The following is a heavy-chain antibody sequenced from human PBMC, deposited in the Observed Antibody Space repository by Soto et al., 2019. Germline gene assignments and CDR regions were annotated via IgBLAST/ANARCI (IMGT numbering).Heavy chain of an antibody. Sequence: ASVKVSCKVSGYTLTELSMHWVRQAPGKGLEWMGGFDPEDGETIYAQKFQGRVTMTEDTSTDTAYMELSSLRSDDRAVYYCARGWYCSGGSCGQSADAFDIWGQRKMVTVSS. CDR3: ARGWYCSGGSCGQSADAFDI. CDR1: GYTLTELS. J-gene: IGHJ3*02. V-gene: IGHV1-24*01. D-gene: IGHD2-15*01. CDR2: FDPEDGET.